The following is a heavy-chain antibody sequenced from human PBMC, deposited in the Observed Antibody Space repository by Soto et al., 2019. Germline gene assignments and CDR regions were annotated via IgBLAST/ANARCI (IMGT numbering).Heavy chain of an antibody. CDR1: GFRFGSYA. CDR2: ITSGGDKT. J-gene: IGHJ4*02. CDR3: ARTPDCTNGVCSAGFDY. Sequence: EVQLVESGGGFVQPGGSLRLSCAASGFRFGSYAMFWVRQAPGKGLEWVSAITSGGDKTYFADSVKGRFTISRDNAKNSLYLQMNSLRAEDTAVYYCARTPDCTNGVCSAGFDYWGQGTLVTVSS. D-gene: IGHD2-8*01. V-gene: IGHV3-23*04.